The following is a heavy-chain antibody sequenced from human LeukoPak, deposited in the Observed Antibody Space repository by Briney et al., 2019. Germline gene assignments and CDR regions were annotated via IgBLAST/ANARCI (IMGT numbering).Heavy chain of an antibody. CDR1: GFTFSSYA. D-gene: IGHD1-26*01. Sequence: PGGSLRLSCAASGFTFSSYAMSWVRQAPGKGLEWVSAISGSGGSTYYADSVKGRFTISRDNSKNTLYLQMNSLGAEDTAVYYCARDPTGSYWFDPWGQGTLVTVSS. J-gene: IGHJ5*02. CDR2: ISGSGGST. CDR3: ARDPTGSYWFDP. V-gene: IGHV3-23*01.